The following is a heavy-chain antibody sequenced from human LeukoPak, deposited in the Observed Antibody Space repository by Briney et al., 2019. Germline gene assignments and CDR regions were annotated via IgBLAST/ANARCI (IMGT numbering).Heavy chain of an antibody. Sequence: PSETLSLTCTVSGGSISSYYWSWIRQPPGKGLEWIGHVYGSGSTNYNPSLKSRVTLSVDTSKNQFSLKLSSVTAADTAVYYCAREGTSGTHLNWFDPWGQGTLVTVSS. V-gene: IGHV4-59*01. CDR1: GGSISSYY. CDR3: AREGTSGTHLNWFDP. J-gene: IGHJ5*02. CDR2: VYGSGST. D-gene: IGHD1-1*01.